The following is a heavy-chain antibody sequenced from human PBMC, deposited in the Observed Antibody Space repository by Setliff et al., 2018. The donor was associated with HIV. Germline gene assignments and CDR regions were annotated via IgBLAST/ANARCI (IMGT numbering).Heavy chain of an antibody. V-gene: IGHV4-38-2*02. D-gene: IGHD2-2*01. CDR3: ARDRYCSSTSCYDNWFDP. Sequence: SETLSLTCAVSGYYISSGYYWGWIRQPPGKGLEWIGSVYHGGSTYYNPSLKSRVTISVDTSKNQFSLKLSSVTAADTAVYYCARDRYCSSTSCYDNWFDPWGQGTLVTVSS. J-gene: IGHJ5*02. CDR1: GYYISSGYY. CDR2: VYHGGST.